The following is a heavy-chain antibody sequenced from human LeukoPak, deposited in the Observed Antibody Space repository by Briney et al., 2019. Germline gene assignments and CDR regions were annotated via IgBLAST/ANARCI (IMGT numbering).Heavy chain of an antibody. J-gene: IGHJ4*02. CDR3: AKDNRLDPYYFDY. CDR1: RFTFDDYA. Sequence: GMSLRLSCAASRFTFDDYAMHWLRQAPGKGLEWVSGISWNSGSIGYADSVKGRFTISRDNAKNSLYLQMNSLRAEDTALYYCAKDNRLDPYYFDYWGQGTLVTVSS. D-gene: IGHD1-1*01. V-gene: IGHV3-9*01. CDR2: ISWNSGSI.